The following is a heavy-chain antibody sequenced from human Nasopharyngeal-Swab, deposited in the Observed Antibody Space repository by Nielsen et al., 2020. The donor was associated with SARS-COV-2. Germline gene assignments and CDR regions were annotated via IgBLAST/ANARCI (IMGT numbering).Heavy chain of an antibody. V-gene: IGHV3-11*04. J-gene: IGHJ4*02. CDR3: ARDRANWDFDY. CDR1: GFTFSDYY. CDR2: ISGSGGTI. Sequence: GRSLRLSCAASGFTFSDYYMSWIRPAPGKWLEYISYISGSGGTIYYGDSMKGRFTISRDNAKNSLYLQMNSLRAEDTAVYYCARDRANWDFDYWGQGTLVTVSS. D-gene: IGHD7-27*01.